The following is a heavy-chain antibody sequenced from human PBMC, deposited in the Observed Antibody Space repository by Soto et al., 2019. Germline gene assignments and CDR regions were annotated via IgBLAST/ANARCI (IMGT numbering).Heavy chain of an antibody. J-gene: IGHJ4*02. Sequence: QVQLVQSGPEVKKPGASVKVSCKTSGYSFISYDVSWVRQAPGQGLEWMGWISGYNGNTNYAQKFQDRVTMTIDTSTSSAYMEVRSLRSDDTALYYCARGGTTVGASPFDCWGQGTLVTVSS. CDR2: ISGYNGNT. CDR1: GYSFISYD. CDR3: ARGGTTVGASPFDC. V-gene: IGHV1-18*04. D-gene: IGHD1-26*01.